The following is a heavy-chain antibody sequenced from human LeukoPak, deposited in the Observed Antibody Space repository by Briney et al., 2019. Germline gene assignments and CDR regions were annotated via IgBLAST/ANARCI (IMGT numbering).Heavy chain of an antibody. D-gene: IGHD2-21*02. J-gene: IGHJ6*02. V-gene: IGHV3-48*01. CDR3: ARDYEGDTDVVTAPHYYYYYGMDA. CDR1: GFTFSSYS. Sequence: GGSLRLSCAASGFTFSSYSMNWVRQAPGKGLEWVSYISSSSSTIYYADSVKGRFTISRDNAKNSLYLQMNSLRAEDTAVYYCARDYEGDTDVVTAPHYYYYYGMDAWGQGTTVTVSS. CDR2: ISSSSSTI.